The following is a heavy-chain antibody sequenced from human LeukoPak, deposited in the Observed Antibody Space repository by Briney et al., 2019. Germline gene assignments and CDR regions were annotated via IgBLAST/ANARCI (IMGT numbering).Heavy chain of an antibody. CDR3: ARAITRGADAFDI. V-gene: IGHV1-69*01. CDR1: GFTFSSYA. Sequence: PGGSLRLSCAASGFTFSSYAISWVRQAPGQGLEWMGGIIPIFGTANYAQKFQGRVTITADESTSTAYMELSSLRSEDTAVYYCARAITRGADAFDIWGQGTMVTVSS. D-gene: IGHD1-26*01. J-gene: IGHJ3*02. CDR2: IIPIFGTA.